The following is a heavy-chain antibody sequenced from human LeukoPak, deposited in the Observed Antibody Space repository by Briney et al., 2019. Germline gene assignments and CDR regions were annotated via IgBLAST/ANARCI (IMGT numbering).Heavy chain of an antibody. CDR3: ARSGYSYGLHY. D-gene: IGHD5-18*01. CDR1: GGSFSGYY. J-gene: IGHJ4*02. Sequence: SETLSLTCAVSGGSFSGYYWSWIRQPPGKGLEWIGEINHSGSTNYNPSLKSRVTISVDKSKNQFSLKLSSVTAADTAVYYCARSGYSYGLHYWGQGTLVTVSS. CDR2: INHSGST. V-gene: IGHV4-34*01.